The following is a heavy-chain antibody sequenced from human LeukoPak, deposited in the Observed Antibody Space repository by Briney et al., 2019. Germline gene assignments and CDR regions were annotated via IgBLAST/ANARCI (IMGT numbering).Heavy chain of an antibody. V-gene: IGHV3-73*01. CDR1: GFTFSGSA. D-gene: IGHD3-22*01. J-gene: IGHJ4*02. CDR2: IRSKANNYAT. Sequence: GGSLRLSCATSGFTFSGSAIHWVRQASGEGLEWVGRIRSKANNYATTDAASVKGRFTISRDDSKNTAYLQMNSLKTEDTAVYYCTRPSYDSSVSGVVYWGQGTLVTVSS. CDR3: TRPSYDSSVSGVVY.